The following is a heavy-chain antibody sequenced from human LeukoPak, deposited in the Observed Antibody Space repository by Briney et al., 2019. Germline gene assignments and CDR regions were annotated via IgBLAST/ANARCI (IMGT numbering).Heavy chain of an antibody. Sequence: PSETLSLTCTVSGGSISSSSYYWGWIRQPPGKGLEWIGSIYHSGSTYYNPSLKSRVTISVDTSKNQFSLKLSSVTAADTAVYYCARDYGYSSGYMDVWGKGTTVTVSS. CDR3: ARDYGYSSGYMDV. J-gene: IGHJ6*03. CDR2: IYHSGST. CDR1: GGSISSSSYY. D-gene: IGHD6-25*01. V-gene: IGHV4-39*07.